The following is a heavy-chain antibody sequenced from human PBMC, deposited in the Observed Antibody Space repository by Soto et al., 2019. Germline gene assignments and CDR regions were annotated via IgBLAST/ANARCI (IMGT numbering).Heavy chain of an antibody. CDR2: IIPIFGTA. V-gene: IGHV1-69*13. Sequence: SVKVSCKASGGTFSSYAISWVRQAPGQGLEWMGGIIPIFGTANYAQKFQGRVTITADESTSTAYMELSSLRSEDTAVYYCARDLHGAFTTMVYWGQGSLVTVSS. CDR1: GGTFSSYA. CDR3: ARDLHGAFTTMVY. D-gene: IGHD5-18*01. J-gene: IGHJ4*02.